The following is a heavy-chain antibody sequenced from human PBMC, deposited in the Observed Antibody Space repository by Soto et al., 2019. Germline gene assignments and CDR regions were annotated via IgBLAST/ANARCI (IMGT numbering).Heavy chain of an antibody. CDR2: ISHTGSA. Sequence: SETLSLTCSVSGASVTSDSYYWSWIRQHPGKGLEWIGYISHTGSAFYNPSLKSRVSISIDTSTDKFSLRLSSLTAADTAVYYCARWELRDFDSWGPGTLVTV. CDR1: GASVTSDSYY. J-gene: IGHJ4*02. CDR3: ARWELRDFDS. V-gene: IGHV4-31*03. D-gene: IGHD1-7*01.